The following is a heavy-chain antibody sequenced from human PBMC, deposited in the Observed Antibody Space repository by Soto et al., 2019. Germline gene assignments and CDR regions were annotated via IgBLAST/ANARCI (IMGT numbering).Heavy chain of an antibody. CDR3: ARTAAAGKYYYGVDV. V-gene: IGHV5-51*01. J-gene: IGHJ6*02. CDR2: IYPANSTT. Sequence: GESLKISCWGSGYTFASYWIGWVRQMPGKGLEWMGIIYPANSTTKYSPSFQGQVTFSADKSISTAYLQWSSLKASDTAMYYCARTAAAGKYYYGVDVWGQGTTVTVSS. CDR1: GYTFASYW. D-gene: IGHD6-13*01.